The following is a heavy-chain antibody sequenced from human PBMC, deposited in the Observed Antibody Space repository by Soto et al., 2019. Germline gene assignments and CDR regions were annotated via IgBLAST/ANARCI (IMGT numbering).Heavy chain of an antibody. CDR1: GFTFSSYG. CDR3: AREASRCSGGSCYSLDAFDI. D-gene: IGHD2-15*01. CDR2: IWYDGSNK. V-gene: IGHV3-33*01. Sequence: QVQLVESGGGMVQPGRSLRLSCAASGFTFSSYGMHWVRQAPGKGLEWVAVIWYDGSNKYYADSVKGRFTISRDNSKNTLYLQMNSLRAEDTAVYYCAREASRCSGGSCYSLDAFDIWGQGTMVTVSS. J-gene: IGHJ3*02.